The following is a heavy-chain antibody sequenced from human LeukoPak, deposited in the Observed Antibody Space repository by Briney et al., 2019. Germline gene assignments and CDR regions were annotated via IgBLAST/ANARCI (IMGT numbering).Heavy chain of an antibody. CDR2: ISGSGGST. CDR3: AKDLWYSSSSSLDY. V-gene: IGHV3-23*01. J-gene: IGHJ4*02. D-gene: IGHD6-6*01. Sequence: GGSLRLSCATSGFTFSSYAMSWVRQAPGKGLEWVSAISGSGGSTYYADSVKGRFTISRDNSKNTLYLQMNSLRAEDTAVYYCAKDLWYSSSSSLDYWGQGTLVTVSS. CDR1: GFTFSSYA.